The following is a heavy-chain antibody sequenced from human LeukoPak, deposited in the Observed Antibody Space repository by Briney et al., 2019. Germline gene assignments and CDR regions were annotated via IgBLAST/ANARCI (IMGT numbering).Heavy chain of an antibody. V-gene: IGHV3-30*04. CDR1: GFTFSSYA. J-gene: IGHJ4*02. D-gene: IGHD2-15*01. CDR2: ISYDGSNK. CDR3: ARDRGSYSTLDY. Sequence: GGSLRLSCAASGFTFSSYAMHWVRQAPGKGLEWVAVISYDGSNKYYADSVKGRFTISRDNSKNTLYLQMNSLRAEDTAVYYCARDRGSYSTLDYWGQGTLVTVSS.